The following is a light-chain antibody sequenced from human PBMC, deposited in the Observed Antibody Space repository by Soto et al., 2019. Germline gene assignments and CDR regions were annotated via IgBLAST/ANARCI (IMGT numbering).Light chain of an antibody. CDR1: SSDIGDYKY. Sequence: QSVLTQPASVSGSPGQSITISCTGSSSDIGDYKYVSWYKHHPGKAPKLMIYDVSNRPSGVSNRFSGSKSGNTASLTISGLQAEDEADYYCSSYTRTTLVIFGGGTKVTVL. CDR2: DVS. CDR3: SSYTRTTLVI. V-gene: IGLV2-14*03. J-gene: IGLJ2*01.